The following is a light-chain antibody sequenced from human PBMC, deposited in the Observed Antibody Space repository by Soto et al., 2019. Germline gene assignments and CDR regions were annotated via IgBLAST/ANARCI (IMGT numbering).Light chain of an antibody. CDR1: QSVIGW. Sequence: DIQMTQSPSTLSASVGDRVTITCRASQSVIGWLAWYQQKPGKAPKLLIYDASTLEGGVPSRFSGSGSGTDSTLTISSLQPDDFATYYCQQYYSYPYTFGQGTKLEIQ. J-gene: IGKJ2*01. CDR3: QQYYSYPYT. CDR2: DAS. V-gene: IGKV1-5*01.